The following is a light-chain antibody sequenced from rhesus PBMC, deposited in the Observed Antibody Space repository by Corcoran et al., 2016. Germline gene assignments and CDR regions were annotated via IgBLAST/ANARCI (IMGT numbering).Light chain of an antibody. CDR2: DAS. V-gene: IGKV1-28*02. Sequence: DIQVTQSPSSLSASVGDTVTITCRASQVISSYLNCFQQKPGKAPKLLIYDASSLETGVPSRFSGNVSGTDFTLIISRLQPEDFDIYYCLRHNSYPWTFDQGTKVEI. CDR3: LRHNSYPWT. J-gene: IGKJ1*01. CDR1: QVISSY.